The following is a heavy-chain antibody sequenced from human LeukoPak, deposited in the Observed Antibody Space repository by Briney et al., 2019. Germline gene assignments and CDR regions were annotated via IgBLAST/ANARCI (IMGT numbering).Heavy chain of an antibody. D-gene: IGHD6-6*01. J-gene: IGHJ4*02. Sequence: GGSLRLSCAASGFTFSSYSMNWVRQAPGKGLEWVSYISSSSTIYYADSVKGRFTISRDNAKNSLYLQMNSLRDEDTAVYYCARGIVWYSSSSEFDYWGQGTLITVSS. CDR2: ISSSSTI. V-gene: IGHV3-48*02. CDR1: GFTFSSYS. CDR3: ARGIVWYSSSSEFDY.